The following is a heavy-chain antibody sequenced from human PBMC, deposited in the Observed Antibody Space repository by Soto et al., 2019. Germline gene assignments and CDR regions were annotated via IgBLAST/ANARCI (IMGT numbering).Heavy chain of an antibody. CDR1: GFTFSSYA. V-gene: IGHV3-23*01. Sequence: EVQLSESGGGLVQPGGSLRLSCAASGFTFSSYAMSWVRQAPGKGLEWVSAISGNGGRTLYADSVKGRFTISRDDSKNTLFLQMNSLRAEDTAVYTCAKDSGYDFATYFDSWGQGTLVTVSS. CDR3: AKDSGYDFATYFDS. J-gene: IGHJ4*02. D-gene: IGHD5-12*01. CDR2: ISGNGGRT.